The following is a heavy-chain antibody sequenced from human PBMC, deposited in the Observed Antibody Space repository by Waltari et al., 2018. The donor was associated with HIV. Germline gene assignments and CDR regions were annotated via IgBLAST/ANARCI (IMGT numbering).Heavy chain of an antibody. V-gene: IGHV4-39*01. Sequence: LLVAAAGLVKPSETLSLTCTVSGASISSSSYYWGWIRQPPGKGLEWIGSMYYSGSTYYNPSLKSRVSISVATSKNQFSLKLSSVTAADTAVYYCARHRGESVSDAFDMWGQGTMVTVSS. CDR1: GASISSSSYY. J-gene: IGHJ3*02. D-gene: IGHD2-8*01. CDR2: MYYSGST. CDR3: ARHRGESVSDAFDM.